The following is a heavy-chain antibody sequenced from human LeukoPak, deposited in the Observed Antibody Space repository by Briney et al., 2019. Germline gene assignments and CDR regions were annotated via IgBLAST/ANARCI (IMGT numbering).Heavy chain of an antibody. CDR1: GDTFTSYY. CDR2: INPSGGST. Sequence: ASVKVSCKASGDTFTSYYMHWVRQAPGQGLGWMGIINPSGGSTSYAQKYQGRVTMTGDMSTSTVYMELSNLRSEDTAVYYCARGRHYYDSSDYYYEGDGFDIWGQGTMVTVSS. D-gene: IGHD3-22*01. V-gene: IGHV1-46*01. CDR3: ARGRHYYDSSDYYYEGDGFDI. J-gene: IGHJ3*02.